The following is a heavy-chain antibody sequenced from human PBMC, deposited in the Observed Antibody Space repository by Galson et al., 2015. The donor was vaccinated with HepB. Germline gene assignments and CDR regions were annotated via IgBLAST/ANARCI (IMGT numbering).Heavy chain of an antibody. J-gene: IGHJ5*01. CDR2: ISGNGAGT. CDR1: GFSFSTYA. D-gene: IGHD4-17*01. CDR3: TKGYGLFES. Sequence: SLRLSCAAFGFSFSTYAMTWVRQAPGKGLEWVSTISGNGAGTYYADSVKGRLTISRDNSKNTLNLQMNSLSAEDTAFYYCTKGYGLFESWGQGTLVTVSS. V-gene: IGHV3-23*01.